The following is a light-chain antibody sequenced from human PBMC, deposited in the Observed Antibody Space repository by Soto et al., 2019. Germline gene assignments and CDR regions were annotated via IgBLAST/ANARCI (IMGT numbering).Light chain of an antibody. Sequence: SYALTQPPSVSVAPGQTARIPCGGDNIGSKSVYWYQQKSGQAPVVVVYDGSDRPSGIPERFSGSNSGTTATLTISRVEAGDEADYFCQVWDSTSDHYVFGAGTKVTVL. CDR3: QVWDSTSDHYV. J-gene: IGLJ1*01. CDR2: DGS. V-gene: IGLV3-21*02. CDR1: NIGSKS.